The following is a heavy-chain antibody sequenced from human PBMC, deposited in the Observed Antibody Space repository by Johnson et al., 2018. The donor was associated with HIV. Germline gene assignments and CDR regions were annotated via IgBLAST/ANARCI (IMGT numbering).Heavy chain of an antibody. V-gene: IGHV3-66*01. CDR1: GFTVRNNY. J-gene: IGHJ3*02. CDR2: IYSGGLT. Sequence: VQLVESGGGLVQPGGSLRLSCAASGFTVRNNYMSWVRQAPGKGLAWVSLIYSGGLTYYADSVMGRFTISRDNSKNTLYLQMNSLRAEDTAVYYCASVPMIVVLDGAFDIWGQGTMVTVSS. D-gene: IGHD3-22*01. CDR3: ASVPMIVVLDGAFDI.